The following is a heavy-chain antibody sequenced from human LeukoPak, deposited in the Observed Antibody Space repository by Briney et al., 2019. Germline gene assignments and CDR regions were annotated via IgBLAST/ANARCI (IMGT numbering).Heavy chain of an antibody. V-gene: IGHV4-59*08. CDR3: ARRVGSGWYEDY. CDR2: IYYSGST. D-gene: IGHD6-19*01. J-gene: IGHJ4*02. Sequence: SENLSLTCTVSGGSIGSYYWSWIRQPPGKGLEWIGYIYYSGSTNYNPSLKSRVTISVDTSKNQFSLKLSSVTAADTAVYYCARRVGSGWYEDYWGQGTLVTVSS. CDR1: GGSIGSYY.